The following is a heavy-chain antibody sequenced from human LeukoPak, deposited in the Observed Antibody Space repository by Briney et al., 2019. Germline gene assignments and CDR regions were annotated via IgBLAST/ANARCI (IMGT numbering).Heavy chain of an antibody. CDR2: ITSSRSTI. J-gene: IGHJ4*02. Sequence: GGSLRLSCAASGFTFSGYSMNWVRQAPGKGLEWVSYITSSRSTIYHADSVKGRFTISRDNAKNSLYLQMNSLRAEDTAVYYCAKDRFGFIFDYWGQGTLVTVSS. D-gene: IGHD3-10*01. V-gene: IGHV3-48*04. CDR1: GFTFSGYS. CDR3: AKDRFGFIFDY.